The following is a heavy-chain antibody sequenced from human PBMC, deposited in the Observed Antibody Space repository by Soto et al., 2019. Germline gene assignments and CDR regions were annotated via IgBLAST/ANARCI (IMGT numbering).Heavy chain of an antibody. CDR1: GYTFTSYG. J-gene: IGHJ1*01. V-gene: IGHV1-18*01. D-gene: IGHD2-21*01. CDR2: ISAYNGNT. Sequence: AASVKVSCKASGYTFTSYGISWVRQAPGQGLEWMGWISAYNGNTNYAQKLQGRVTMTTDTSTSTAYMELRSLRSDDTAVYYCARSQLPCGGDCQYPFEYFQHWGQGTLVTVSS. CDR3: ARSQLPCGGDCQYPFEYFQH.